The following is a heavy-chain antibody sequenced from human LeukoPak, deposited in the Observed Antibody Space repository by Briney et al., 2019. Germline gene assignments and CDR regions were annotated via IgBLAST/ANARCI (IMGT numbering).Heavy chain of an antibody. Sequence: GGSLRLSCEASGFTFSSYGIHWVRQAPDKGLEWVAVVSYDGSDKYYADSVKGRFTISRDNSKNTLYLQMNSLRAEDTAVYYCARDVAAAGSYYYYGMDVWGQGTTVTVSS. CDR1: GFTFSSYG. V-gene: IGHV3-30*03. CDR3: ARDVAAAGSYYYYGMDV. CDR2: VSYDGSDK. J-gene: IGHJ6*02. D-gene: IGHD6-13*01.